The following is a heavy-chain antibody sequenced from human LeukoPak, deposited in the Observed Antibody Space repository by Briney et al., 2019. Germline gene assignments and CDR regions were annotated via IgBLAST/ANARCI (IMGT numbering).Heavy chain of an antibody. D-gene: IGHD2-21*01. Sequence: GRSLRLSCAASGFTFSSYSMTWVRQAPGKGLEWVSSISSSSSYIYYADSVKGRFTISRDNAKNSLYLQMNSLRAEDTAVYYCAREEGDETIDYWGQGTLVTVSS. CDR1: GFTFSSYS. V-gene: IGHV3-21*01. J-gene: IGHJ4*02. CDR3: AREEGDETIDY. CDR2: ISSSSSYI.